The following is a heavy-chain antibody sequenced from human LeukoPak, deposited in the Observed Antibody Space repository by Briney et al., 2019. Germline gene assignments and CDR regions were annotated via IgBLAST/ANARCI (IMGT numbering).Heavy chain of an antibody. CDR3: ARSQAVVGANTAVDY. CDR1: GGSISSGSYY. Sequence: SQTLSLTCTVSGGSISSGSYYWSWIRQPAGKGLEWIGRIHTSGSTNYNPSLKSRVTISVDTSKNQFSLKLSSVTAADTVVYYCARSQAVVGANTAVDYWGQGTLVTVSS. J-gene: IGHJ4*02. V-gene: IGHV4-61*02. D-gene: IGHD1-26*01. CDR2: IHTSGST.